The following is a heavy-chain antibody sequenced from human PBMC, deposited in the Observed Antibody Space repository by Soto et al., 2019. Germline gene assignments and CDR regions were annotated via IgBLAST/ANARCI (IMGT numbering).Heavy chain of an antibody. CDR2: IYYSGST. J-gene: IGHJ5*02. CDR1: GGSISSGGYY. CDR3: ARAPLDYGDPLGWFDP. V-gene: IGHV4-31*03. D-gene: IGHD4-17*01. Sequence: QVQLQESGPGLVKPSQTLSLTCTVSGGSISSGGYYWSWIRQHPGKGLEWIGYIYYSGSTYYNPSLKSRVTISVDTSKNQFSLKLSSVTAADTAVYYCARAPLDYGDPLGWFDPWGQGTLVTVSS.